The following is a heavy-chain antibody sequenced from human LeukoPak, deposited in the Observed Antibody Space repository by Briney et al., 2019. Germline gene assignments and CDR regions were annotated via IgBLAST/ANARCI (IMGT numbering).Heavy chain of an antibody. V-gene: IGHV4-30-2*01. J-gene: IGHJ4*02. D-gene: IGHD5-18*01. Sequence: SETLSLTCAVSGGSISSGGYSWSWIRQPPGKGLEWIGYIYHSGSTYYNPSLKSRVTISVDRPKNQFSLKLSSVTAADTAVYYCARAQGYSYGLDLGYWGQGTLVTVSS. CDR2: IYHSGST. CDR1: GGSISSGGYS. CDR3: ARAQGYSYGLDLGY.